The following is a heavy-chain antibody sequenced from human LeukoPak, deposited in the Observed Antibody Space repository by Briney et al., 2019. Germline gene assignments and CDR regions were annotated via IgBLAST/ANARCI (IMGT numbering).Heavy chain of an antibody. J-gene: IGHJ5*02. D-gene: IGHD2-2*01. CDR1: GYTFTSYY. Sequence: ASVKVSCKASGYTFTSYYMHWVRQAPGQGLEWMVIINPSGGSTSYAQKFQGRVTMTRDTSTSTVYMELSSLRSEDTAVYYCAREQSVVPAANNWFDPWGQGTLVTVSS. V-gene: IGHV1-46*01. CDR2: INPSGGST. CDR3: AREQSVVPAANNWFDP.